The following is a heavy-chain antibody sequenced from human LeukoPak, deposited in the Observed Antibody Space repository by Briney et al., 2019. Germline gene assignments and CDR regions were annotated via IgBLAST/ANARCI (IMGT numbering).Heavy chain of an antibody. Sequence: GGSLRLSCAASGFTFSSYWMHWVRQAPGKGLVWVSRINSDGSSTSYADSVKGRFTISRDNAKNTLYLQMNSLRAEDTAVYYCARVEKWSSGYYFFLWFDYWGQGTLVTVSS. CDR1: GFTFSSYW. CDR3: ARVEKWSSGYYFFLWFDY. J-gene: IGHJ4*02. CDR2: INSDGSST. V-gene: IGHV3-74*01. D-gene: IGHD3-22*01.